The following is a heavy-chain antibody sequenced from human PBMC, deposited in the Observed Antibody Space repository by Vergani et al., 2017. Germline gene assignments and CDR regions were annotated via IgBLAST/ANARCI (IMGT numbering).Heavy chain of an antibody. Sequence: QVQLQESGPGLVKPSQTLSLTCTVSGGSISSGSYYWSWIRQPAGKGLEWIGPIYTSGSTNYNPSLKSRVTISVDTSKNQFSLKLSSVTAADTAVYYCARGGTDYGDYTFDYWGQGTLVTVSS. D-gene: IGHD4-17*01. CDR2: IYTSGST. CDR1: GGSISSGSYY. CDR3: ARGGTDYGDYTFDY. V-gene: IGHV4-61*02. J-gene: IGHJ4*02.